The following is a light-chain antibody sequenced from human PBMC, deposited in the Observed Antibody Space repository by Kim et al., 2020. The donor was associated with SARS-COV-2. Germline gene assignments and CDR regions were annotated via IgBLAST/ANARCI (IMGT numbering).Light chain of an antibody. V-gene: IGKV1-5*01. J-gene: IGKJ1*01. Sequence: DIQMTQSPSTLSTSVGDRVTITCRASQSINSWLAWYQQKPGKAPNLLIYDASILETGVPSRFSGSGSGTQFTLTISSLQPDDFATYYCQEYKSDSWTFGQGTKVEIK. CDR3: QEYKSDSWT. CDR2: DAS. CDR1: QSINSW.